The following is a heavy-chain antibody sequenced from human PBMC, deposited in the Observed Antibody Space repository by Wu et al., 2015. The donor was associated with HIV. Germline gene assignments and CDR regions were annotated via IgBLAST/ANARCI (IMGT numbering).Heavy chain of an antibody. J-gene: IGHJ3*02. V-gene: IGHV1-46*03. CDR2: INPSGGST. Sequence: QVQLVQSGAEVKKPGASVKVSCKASGYTFTSYYMHWVRQAPGQGLEWMGIINPSGGSTSYAQKFQGRVTMTRDTSTSTVYMELSSLRSEDTAVYYCARENQRTTVTTPYAFDIWGQGTMVTVSS. CDR1: GYTFTSYY. CDR3: ARENQRTTVTTPYAFDI. D-gene: IGHD4-17*01.